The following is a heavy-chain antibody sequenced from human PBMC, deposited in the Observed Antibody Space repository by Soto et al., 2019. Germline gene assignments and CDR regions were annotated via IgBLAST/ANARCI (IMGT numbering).Heavy chain of an antibody. V-gene: IGHV4-59*01. CDR2: IYYSGST. J-gene: IGHJ4*02. D-gene: IGHD6-19*01. Sequence: PSETLSLTCTVSGGSISSYYWSWIRQPPGKGLEWIGYIYYSGSTNYNPSLKSRVTISVDTSKNQFSLKLSSVTAADTAVYYCARWRVGSSVPHTPFAVFDYWGPGTLVTVSS. CDR1: GGSISSYY. CDR3: ARWRVGSSVPHTPFAVFDY.